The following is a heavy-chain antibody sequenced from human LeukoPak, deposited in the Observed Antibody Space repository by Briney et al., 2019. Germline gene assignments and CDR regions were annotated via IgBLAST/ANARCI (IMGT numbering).Heavy chain of an antibody. V-gene: IGHV3-23*01. CDR3: AKFRYHSNDNNYLDFNY. J-gene: IGHJ4*02. D-gene: IGHD3-22*01. CDR1: GFTFSNYA. Sequence: GGSLRLSCAASGFTFSNYAMSWVRQAPGKGLEWVSGVSGSGLSTYYADSVKGRFTISRDNSKNTLDLQMNSLKVEDTAVYYCAKFRYHSNDNNYLDFNYWGQGTLVTVSS. CDR2: VSGSGLST.